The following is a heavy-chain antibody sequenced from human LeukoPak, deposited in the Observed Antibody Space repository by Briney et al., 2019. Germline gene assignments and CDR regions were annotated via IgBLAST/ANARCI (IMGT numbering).Heavy chain of an antibody. CDR1: GGSFSGYY. Sequence: PSGTLSLTCAVYGGSFSGYYWSWIRQPPGKGLEWIGEINRGGSTNYNPSLKSRVTISVDTSKNQFSLKLSSVTAADTAVYYCARGYGSGSYYGYWGQGTLVTVSS. V-gene: IGHV4-34*01. D-gene: IGHD3-10*01. J-gene: IGHJ4*02. CDR2: INRGGST. CDR3: ARGYGSGSYYGY.